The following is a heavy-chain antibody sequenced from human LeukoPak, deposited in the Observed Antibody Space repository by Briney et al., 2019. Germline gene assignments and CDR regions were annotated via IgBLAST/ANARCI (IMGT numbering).Heavy chain of an antibody. J-gene: IGHJ4*02. Sequence: SETLSLTCTVSGDSINPYYWSWIRQPPGEGLEWIGYIFYRGSTNYNAALKSRVAISLDTSKSQFSLKLNSVSAADTAVYYCAGTTGRYFEYWGQGILVTASS. CDR3: AGTTGRYFEY. CDR2: IFYRGST. CDR1: GDSINPYY. V-gene: IGHV4-59*01. D-gene: IGHD1-26*01.